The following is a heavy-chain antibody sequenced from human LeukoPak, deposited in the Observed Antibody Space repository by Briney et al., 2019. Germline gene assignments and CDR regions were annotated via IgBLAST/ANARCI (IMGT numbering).Heavy chain of an antibody. CDR1: GGSLSSGDYY. Sequence: SQTLSHTCTVSGGSLSSGDYYWSWIRQPPGKGLEWIGYIYYSGSTYYNPSLKSRVTISVDTSKNQFSLKLSSVTAADTAVYYCARDQTGDYYDSSGYYSWFDPWGQGTLVTVSS. D-gene: IGHD3-22*01. CDR3: ARDQTGDYYDSSGYYSWFDP. J-gene: IGHJ5*02. V-gene: IGHV4-30-4*01. CDR2: IYYSGST.